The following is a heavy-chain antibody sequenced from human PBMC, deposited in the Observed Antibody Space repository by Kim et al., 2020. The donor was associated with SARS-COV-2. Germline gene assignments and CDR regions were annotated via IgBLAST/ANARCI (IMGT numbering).Heavy chain of an antibody. V-gene: IGHV3-13*04. J-gene: IGHJ4*02. CDR3: ARAVHPGGLFDY. Sequence: GGSLRLSCAASGFTFSSYDMHWVRQATGKGLEWVSAIGTAGDTYYPGSVKGRFTISRENAKNSLYLQMNSLRAGDTAVYYCARAVHPGGLFDYWGQGTLVTVSS. D-gene: IGHD6-19*01. CDR2: IGTAGDT. CDR1: GFTFSSYD.